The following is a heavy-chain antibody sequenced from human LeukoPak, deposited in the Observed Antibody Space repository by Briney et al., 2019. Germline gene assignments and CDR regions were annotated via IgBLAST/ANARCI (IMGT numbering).Heavy chain of an antibody. Sequence: SETLSLTCAVYGGSFSGYYWSWIRQPPGKGLEWIGESDDSGSTIYNPSLKSRVTISMDTSKNQFSLKLSSVTAADTAVYHCARHYCSGGRFYWYFDLWGRGTLVTVSS. CDR2: SDDSGST. CDR3: ARHYCSGGRFYWYFDL. V-gene: IGHV4-34*01. J-gene: IGHJ2*01. D-gene: IGHD2-15*01. CDR1: GGSFSGYY.